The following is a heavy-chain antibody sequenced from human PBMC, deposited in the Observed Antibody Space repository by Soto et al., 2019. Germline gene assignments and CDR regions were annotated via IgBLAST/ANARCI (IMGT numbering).Heavy chain of an antibody. CDR2: VYQSGTT. CDR3: ARDGSGSPGAADH. J-gene: IGHJ4*02. Sequence: QVQLQESGPGLVKPSETLSLLCSVSGDSISSNNWWSWVRHPPGKGLEWICEVYQSGTTNYNPSRRSRVTMSVDTSKKQCSLNLRAVTAADTAVYYCARDGSGSPGAADHWGQGTLVTVSS. V-gene: IGHV4-4*02. CDR1: GDSISSNNW. D-gene: IGHD1-26*01.